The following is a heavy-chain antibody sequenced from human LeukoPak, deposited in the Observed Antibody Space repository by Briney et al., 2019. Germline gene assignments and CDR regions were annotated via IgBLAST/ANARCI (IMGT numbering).Heavy chain of an antibody. CDR3: AGLGSTVEGRIDP. CDR1: AYHFTGYH. D-gene: IGHD1-26*01. J-gene: IGHJ5*02. CDR2: ISTDSGDT. Sequence: ASVKVSCKASAYHFTGYHVHWVRQAPGQGLEWMGRISTDSGDTNKAPKFQGRVTMTRDTSINTAYMELSGLTSDDTAVYYCAGLGSTVEGRIDPWGQGTPVTVSS. V-gene: IGHV1-2*02.